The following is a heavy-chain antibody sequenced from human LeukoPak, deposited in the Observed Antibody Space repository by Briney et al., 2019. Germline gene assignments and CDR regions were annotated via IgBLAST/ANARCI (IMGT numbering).Heavy chain of an antibody. D-gene: IGHD2-2*01. CDR3: ARERDNRYCSSISCYAFDN. Sequence: ASVKVSCKASGYTFTGYHMHWVRQAPGQGLEWMGWINPNSDGTNLAQNFQGRVTMTRDTSISTVYMELSRLRSDDTAVYYCARERDNRYCSSISCYAFDNWGQGTLVTVSS. V-gene: IGHV1-2*02. CDR2: INPNSDGT. CDR1: GYTFTGYH. J-gene: IGHJ4*02.